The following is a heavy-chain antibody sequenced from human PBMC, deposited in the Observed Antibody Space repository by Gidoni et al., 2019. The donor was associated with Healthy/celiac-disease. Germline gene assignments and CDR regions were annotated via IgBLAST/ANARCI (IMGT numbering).Heavy chain of an antibody. CDR3: ARPRTGPRGLAPNWFDP. V-gene: IGHV1-69*01. CDR2: IIPIFGTA. D-gene: IGHD3-10*01. CDR1: GGTFSSYA. J-gene: IGHJ5*02. Sequence: QVQLVQSGAAVKKPGSSVKVSCKVSGGTFSSYAISWVRQAPGQGLEWMGGIIPIFGTANYAQKFQGSVTITADESTSTAYMELSSLRSEDTAVYYCARPRTGPRGLAPNWFDPWGQGTLVTVSS.